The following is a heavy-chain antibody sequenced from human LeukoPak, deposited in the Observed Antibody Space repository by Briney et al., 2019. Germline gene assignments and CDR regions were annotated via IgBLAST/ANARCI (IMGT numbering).Heavy chain of an antibody. Sequence: GGSLRLSRAASGFTFSSYWMSWVRQAPGKGLEWVANIKQDGSEKYYVDSVKGRFTISRDNAKNSLYLQMNSLRAEDTAVYYCARAFIVVVVAATPVDAFDIWGQGTMVTVSS. CDR2: IKQDGSEK. J-gene: IGHJ3*02. V-gene: IGHV3-7*01. D-gene: IGHD2-15*01. CDR1: GFTFSSYW. CDR3: ARAFIVVVVAATPVDAFDI.